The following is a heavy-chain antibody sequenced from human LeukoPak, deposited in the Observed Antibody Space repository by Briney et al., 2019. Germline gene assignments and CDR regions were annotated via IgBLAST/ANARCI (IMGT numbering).Heavy chain of an antibody. Sequence: SVKVSCKASGGTFSSYAISWVRQAPGQGLEWMGGIIPIFGTANYAQKFQGRVTITADESASTAYMELSSLRSEDTAVYYCARGKPYYDSSGYDYWGQGTLVTVSS. CDR2: IIPIFGTA. CDR1: GGTFSSYA. J-gene: IGHJ4*02. D-gene: IGHD3-22*01. V-gene: IGHV1-69*13. CDR3: ARGKPYYDSSGYDY.